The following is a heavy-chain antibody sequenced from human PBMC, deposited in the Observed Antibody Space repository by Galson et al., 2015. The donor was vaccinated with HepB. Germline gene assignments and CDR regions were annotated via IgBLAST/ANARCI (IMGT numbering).Heavy chain of an antibody. Sequence: SLRLSCAASGFTFSSYGMHWVRQAPGKGLEWVAFIRYDGSNKYYADSVKGRFTISRDNSKNTLYLQMNSLRAEDTAVYYCAKDTVEQQLVGVFDYWGQGTLVTVSS. V-gene: IGHV3-30*02. D-gene: IGHD6-13*01. CDR3: AKDTVEQQLVGVFDY. J-gene: IGHJ4*02. CDR1: GFTFSSYG. CDR2: IRYDGSNK.